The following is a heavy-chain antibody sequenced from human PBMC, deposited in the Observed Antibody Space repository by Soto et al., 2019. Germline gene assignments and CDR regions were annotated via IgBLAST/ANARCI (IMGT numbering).Heavy chain of an antibody. Sequence: QVQLQESGPGLVKPSETLSLTCTVSGGSISSYYWSWIRQPPGKGLEWIGYIYYSGSTNYNPSLKSRVTISVDTSKNQFSLKLSSVTAADTVVYYCARDPANYYYGMDVWGQGTTVTVSS. V-gene: IGHV4-59*01. CDR3: ARDPANYYYGMDV. CDR2: IYYSGST. J-gene: IGHJ6*02. CDR1: GGSISSYY.